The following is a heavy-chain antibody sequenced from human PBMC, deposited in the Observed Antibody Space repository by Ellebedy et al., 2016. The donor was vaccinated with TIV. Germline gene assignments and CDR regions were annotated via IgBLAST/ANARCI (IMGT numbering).Heavy chain of an antibody. CDR1: GFTFSSYS. CDR3: ARTSDPIAAAGTVDY. J-gene: IGHJ4*02. D-gene: IGHD6-13*01. V-gene: IGHV3-21*01. CDR2: ISSSSSYI. Sequence: GGSLRLSCAASGFTFSSYSMNWVRQAPGKGLEWVSSISSSSSYIYYADSVKGRFTISRDNAKNSLYLQMNSLRAEDTAVYYCARTSDPIAAAGTVDYWGQGTLVTVSS.